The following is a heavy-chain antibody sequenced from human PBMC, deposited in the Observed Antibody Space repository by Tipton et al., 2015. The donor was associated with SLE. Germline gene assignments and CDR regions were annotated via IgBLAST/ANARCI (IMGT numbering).Heavy chain of an antibody. CDR3: AAGHTFGGVIVI. Sequence: LRLSCTVSGGSISSDDYYCIWIRQPPGRGLEWIGSIYYRGSPYYNPSLKSRVTISVDTSKNQFSLKLTSVTAADTALYYCAAGHTFGGVIVIWGQGTLVTVSS. J-gene: IGHJ4*02. CDR1: GGSISSDDYY. D-gene: IGHD3-16*02. V-gene: IGHV4-39*07. CDR2: IYYRGSP.